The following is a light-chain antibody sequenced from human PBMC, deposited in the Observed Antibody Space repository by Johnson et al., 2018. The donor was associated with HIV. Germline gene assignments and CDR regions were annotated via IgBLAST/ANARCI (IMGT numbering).Light chain of an antibody. CDR1: SSNIGNNY. V-gene: IGLV1-51*01. J-gene: IGLJ1*01. CDR3: GTWDNSLRTAF. Sequence: QSVLTQPPSVSAAAGQNVTISCSGSSSNIGNNYVAWYQQVPGTAPKLLIYDNNRRPSGVPDRFSGPKSGTSATLGITGLPSGDEADYFCGTWDNSLRTAFFGTGTKVTVL. CDR2: DNN.